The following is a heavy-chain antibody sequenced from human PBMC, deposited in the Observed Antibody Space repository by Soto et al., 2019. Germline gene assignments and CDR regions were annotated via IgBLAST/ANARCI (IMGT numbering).Heavy chain of an antibody. J-gene: IGHJ4*02. D-gene: IGHD3-22*01. CDR3: VRGPDYEGYFDY. CDR2: IILPFGNP. V-gene: IGHV1-69*12. CDR1: GTTFSNFA. Sequence: QVRLVQSGAEVKKTGSSVKVSCEASGTTFSNFAIGWVRQAPGQGLEWMGGIILPFGNPNYAQKFHGRVTISAGESMTTAYMELRGLRSEDTAVYYCVRGPDYEGYFDYWGQGTLVTVSS.